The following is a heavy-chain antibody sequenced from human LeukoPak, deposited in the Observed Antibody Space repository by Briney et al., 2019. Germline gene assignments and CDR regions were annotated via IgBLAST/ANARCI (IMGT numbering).Heavy chain of an antibody. Sequence: SVKVSCKASGGTFSSYAISWVRQAPGQGLEWMGGIIPIFGSANYAQKFQGRVTITADESTSTAYMELSSLRSEDTAVYYCAREGDIVLIRGGNWFDPWGQGTLVTVSS. J-gene: IGHJ5*02. CDR2: IIPIFGSA. CDR3: AREGDIVLIRGGNWFDP. V-gene: IGHV1-69*13. CDR1: GGTFSSYA. D-gene: IGHD2-8*01.